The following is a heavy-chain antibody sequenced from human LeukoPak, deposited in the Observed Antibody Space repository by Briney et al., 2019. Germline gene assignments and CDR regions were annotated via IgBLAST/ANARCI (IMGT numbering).Heavy chain of an antibody. CDR1: GGFFSSYY. J-gene: IGHJ3*02. V-gene: IGHV4-59*01. CDR3: AREMTTGSADFEI. Sequence: SETLTLTCTVSGGFFSSYYWSWIRQPPGKGLEWIGYIYYSGTTKYNPSLKSRVTISVDTSKNQFTLKLASVTAADTAVYYCAREMTTGSADFEIWGPGTMLTVSS. CDR2: IYYSGTT. D-gene: IGHD1-1*01.